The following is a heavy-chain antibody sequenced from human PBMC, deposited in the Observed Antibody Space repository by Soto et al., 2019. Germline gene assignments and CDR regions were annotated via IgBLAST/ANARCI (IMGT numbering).Heavy chain of an antibody. CDR1: GFTVSSNY. D-gene: IGHD6-6*01. CDR2: IYSGGST. V-gene: IGHV3-66*01. CDR3: AREIGRGAAQTNHMDV. J-gene: IGHJ6*03. Sequence: EVQLVESGGGLVQPGGSLRLSCAASGFTVSSNYMSWVRQAPGKGLEWVAVIYSGGSTFYADSVKGRFTISRDNSKNTVYLQMNSLRAEDAGVYYCAREIGRGAAQTNHMDVWGKGTTVTVS.